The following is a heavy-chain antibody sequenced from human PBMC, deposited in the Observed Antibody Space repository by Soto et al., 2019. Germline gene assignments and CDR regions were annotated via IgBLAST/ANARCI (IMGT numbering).Heavy chain of an antibody. D-gene: IGHD1-26*01. CDR2: ISSSSSYI. J-gene: IGHJ6*02. CDR3: ARGLGVGAYYYYGMNV. V-gene: IGHV3-21*01. CDR1: GFTFSSYS. Sequence: GGSLRLSCAASGFTFSSYSMNWVRQAPGKGLEWASSISSSSSYIYYADSVKGRFTISRDNAKNSLYLQMNSLRAEDTAVYYCARGLGVGAYYYYGMNVWGQGTTVTVSS.